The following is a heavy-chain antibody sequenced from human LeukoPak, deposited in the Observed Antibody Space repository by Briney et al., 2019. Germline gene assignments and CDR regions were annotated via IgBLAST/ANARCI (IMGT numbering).Heavy chain of an antibody. J-gene: IGHJ6*02. Sequence: PGGSLRLSCAASGFTFSSYAMSWVRQAPGKGLEWVSAISGSGGSTYYADSVRGRFTISRDNSKNTLYLQMNSLRAEDTAVYYCARGFVHYYYGMDVWGQGTTVTVSS. D-gene: IGHD3-10*01. CDR1: GFTFSSYA. CDR3: ARGFVHYYYGMDV. CDR2: ISGSGGST. V-gene: IGHV3-23*01.